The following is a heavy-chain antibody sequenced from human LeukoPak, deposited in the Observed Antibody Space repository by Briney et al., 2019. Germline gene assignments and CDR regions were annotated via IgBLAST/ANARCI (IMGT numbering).Heavy chain of an antibody. CDR2: IYHSGST. J-gene: IGHJ4*02. V-gene: IGHV4-30-2*01. CDR1: GGSISSGEYY. Sequence: PSETLSLTCTVSGGSISSGEYYWSWIRQPPGKGLEWIGYIYHSGSTYYNPSLKSRVTISVDRSKNQFSLKLSSVTAADTAVYYCARDSGDDEDYFDYWGQGTLVTVSS. CDR3: ARDSGDDEDYFDY. D-gene: IGHD3-10*01.